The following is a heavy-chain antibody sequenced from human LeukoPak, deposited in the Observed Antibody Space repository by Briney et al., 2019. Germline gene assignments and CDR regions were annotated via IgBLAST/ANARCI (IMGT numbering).Heavy chain of an antibody. CDR2: ISGSGGAT. CDR1: GFTFSSYA. Sequence: GGSLRLSCAASGFTFSSYAMNWVRQAPGKGLEWVSAISGSGGATYYADSVKGRFTMSRDNSKNTLYLQMNSLRAEDTAVYYCAGRGSSGTGVDYWGQGTLVTVSS. J-gene: IGHJ4*02. V-gene: IGHV3-23*01. D-gene: IGHD5-12*01. CDR3: AGRGSSGTGVDY.